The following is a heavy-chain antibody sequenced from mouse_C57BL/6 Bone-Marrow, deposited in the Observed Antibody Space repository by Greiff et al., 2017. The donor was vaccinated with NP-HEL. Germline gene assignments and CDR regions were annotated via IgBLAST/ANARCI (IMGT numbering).Heavy chain of an antibody. V-gene: IGHV1-42*01. J-gene: IGHJ4*01. D-gene: IGHD1-1*01. CDR1: GYSFTGYY. CDR3: APRFYYYGSSPYAMDY. CDR2: INPSTGGT. Sequence: EVQLQQSGPELVKPGASVKISCKASGYSFTGYYMNWVKQSPEKSLEWIGEINPSTGGTTYNQKFKAKATLTVDKSSSTAYMQLKSLTSEDSAVYYCAPRFYYYGSSPYAMDYWGQGTSVTVSS.